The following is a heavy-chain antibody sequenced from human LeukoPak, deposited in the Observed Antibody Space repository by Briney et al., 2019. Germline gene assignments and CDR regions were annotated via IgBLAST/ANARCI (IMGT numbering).Heavy chain of an antibody. Sequence: PGGSLRLSCAASGFPFSDYWMDSVRQAPRKGMEWVVNINQDGRIQYYADSVRGRFIISRNNGKNSLYLQMYSLRAEDTAIYFCSRSLDYLGQGALVTVSS. V-gene: IGHV3-7*01. J-gene: IGHJ4*02. CDR2: INQDGRIQ. CDR3: SRSLDY. CDR1: GFPFSDYW.